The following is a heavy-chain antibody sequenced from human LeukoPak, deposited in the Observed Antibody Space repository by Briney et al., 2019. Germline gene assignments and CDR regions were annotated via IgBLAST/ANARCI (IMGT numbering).Heavy chain of an antibody. D-gene: IGHD6-19*01. CDR2: IYSGDST. CDR1: GFTVSSNY. CDR3: TRLYDSGSKFDY. Sequence: QSGGSLRLSCAASGFTVSSNYMSWVRQAPGKGLEWVPVIYSGDSTYYADSVKGRFTISRDNSKNTLYLQMNSLRAEDTAVYYCTRLYDSGSKFDYWGQGTPVTVSS. V-gene: IGHV3-66*01. J-gene: IGHJ4*02.